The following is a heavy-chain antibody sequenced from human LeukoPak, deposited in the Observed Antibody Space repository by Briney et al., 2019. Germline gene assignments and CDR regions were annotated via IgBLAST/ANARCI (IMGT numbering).Heavy chain of an antibody. Sequence: GASVKVSCKASGYTFTGSYIHWLRQAPGQGLEWMGRINPLSGATNYAQKFQGRVSMTRDTSITTAYMELRRVRSDDTAIYFCARPQPWEYAFDVWGQGTMVTVSS. CDR2: INPLSGAT. CDR1: GYTFTGSY. D-gene: IGHD1-26*01. J-gene: IGHJ3*01. V-gene: IGHV1-2*06. CDR3: ARPQPWEYAFDV.